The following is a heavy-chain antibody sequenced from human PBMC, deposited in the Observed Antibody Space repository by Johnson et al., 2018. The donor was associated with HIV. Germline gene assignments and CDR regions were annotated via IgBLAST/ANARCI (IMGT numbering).Heavy chain of an antibody. D-gene: IGHD6-19*01. V-gene: IGHV3-33*06. Sequence: QVQLVESGGGVVQPGRSLRLSCAASGFTFSSYGMHWVRQAPGKGLEWVALIWYDGTNKYYADSVKGRFTISRDNSKNTLYLQMNSLRAEDTAVYYCAKDRQWGPRDAFDIWGQGTMVSVSS. CDR1: GFTFSSYG. J-gene: IGHJ3*02. CDR2: IWYDGTNK. CDR3: AKDRQWGPRDAFDI.